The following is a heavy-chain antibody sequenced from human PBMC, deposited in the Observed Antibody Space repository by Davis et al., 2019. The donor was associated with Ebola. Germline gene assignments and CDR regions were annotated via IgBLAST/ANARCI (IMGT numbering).Heavy chain of an antibody. CDR2: IYYSGST. CDR1: GGSISSYY. V-gene: IGHV4-59*12. Sequence: MPSETLSLTCTVSGGSISSYYWSWIRQPPGKGLEWIGYIYYSGSTNYNPSLKSRVTISVDTSENQFSLKLSSVTAADTAVYYCARGNGSGSYYVLSLDYWGQGTLVTVSS. J-gene: IGHJ4*02. D-gene: IGHD3-10*01. CDR3: ARGNGSGSYYVLSLDY.